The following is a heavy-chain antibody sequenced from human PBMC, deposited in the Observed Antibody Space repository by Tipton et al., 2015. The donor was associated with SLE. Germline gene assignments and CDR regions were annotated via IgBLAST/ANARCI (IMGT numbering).Heavy chain of an antibody. Sequence: TLSLTCAVSGASISRGGCSWSWIRQPPGKGLEWIGYIYHSGSTYYNPSLKSRVTISVDRSKNQFSLKLSSVTAADTAVYYCARRDDYGDRRALDYWGQGTLVTVSS. J-gene: IGHJ4*02. CDR3: ARRDDYGDRRALDY. CDR1: GASISRGGCS. D-gene: IGHD4-17*01. CDR2: IYHSGST. V-gene: IGHV4-30-2*01.